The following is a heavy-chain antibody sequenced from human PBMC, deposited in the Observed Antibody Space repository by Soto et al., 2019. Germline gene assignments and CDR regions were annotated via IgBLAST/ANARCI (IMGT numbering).Heavy chain of an antibody. D-gene: IGHD2-2*01. CDR2: IDPKNGNT. J-gene: IGHJ4*02. Sequence: ASVKVSCKASGYTFTTFGISWVRQAPGQGLEWMGWIDPKNGNTKEAQKFQGRVTMTTDTSTSTAYMELRSLRSDDTAVYYCAKEYCDSSRCFLPDYWGQGALVTVSS. CDR1: GYTFTTFG. V-gene: IGHV1-18*01. CDR3: AKEYCDSSRCFLPDY.